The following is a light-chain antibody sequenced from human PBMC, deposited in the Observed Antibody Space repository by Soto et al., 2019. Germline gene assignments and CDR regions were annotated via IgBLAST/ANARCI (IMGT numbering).Light chain of an antibody. Sequence: DIQMTQSPSTLSASVGERVTITCRASQSVSSWLAWYQQKPGKAPNLLIYDVSSLESGVPSRFSGSGSGTEFTLTISSLQPDDFATYYCQQYNSYSLTFGQGTKVEMK. CDR3: QQYNSYSLT. V-gene: IGKV1-5*01. CDR1: QSVSSW. J-gene: IGKJ1*01. CDR2: DVS.